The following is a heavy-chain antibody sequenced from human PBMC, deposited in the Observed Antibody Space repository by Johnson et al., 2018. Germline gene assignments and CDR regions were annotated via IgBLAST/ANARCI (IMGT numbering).Heavy chain of an antibody. Sequence: EVGLGESGGGLVQPSRSVRLCCAASGLKFDDYAMHWVRQAPGKGLQWVSGISWNSGAIGYADSIKGRFTISRDNSKNSLYLQMNSLTPEDTALYYCARGRGGGKYDFLAGYSGKMDVWGKGTTVTVS. CDR1: GLKFDDYA. J-gene: IGHJ6*03. CDR2: ISWNSGAI. CDR3: ARGRGGGKYDFLAGYSGKMDV. V-gene: IGHV3-9*01. D-gene: IGHD3-9*01.